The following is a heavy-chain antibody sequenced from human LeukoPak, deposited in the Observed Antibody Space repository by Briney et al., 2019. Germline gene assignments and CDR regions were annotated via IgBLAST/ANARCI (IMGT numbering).Heavy chain of an antibody. CDR1: GFAFDDYG. V-gene: IGHV3-20*04. CDR2: INWNGGST. Sequence: GGSLRLSCAASGFAFDDYGMSWVRQAPGKGLEWVSGINWNGGSTGYADSVKGRFTISRDNAKNSLYLQMNSLRAEDTALYYCARAPRDDYSNYFDYWGQGTLVTVSS. CDR3: ARAPRDDYSNYFDY. J-gene: IGHJ4*02. D-gene: IGHD4-11*01.